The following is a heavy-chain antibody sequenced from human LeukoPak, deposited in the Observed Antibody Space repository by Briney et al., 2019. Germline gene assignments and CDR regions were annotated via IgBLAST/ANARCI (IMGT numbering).Heavy chain of an antibody. CDR1: GFTFSSYA. CDR3: AKSYDSSGYYRNLDY. D-gene: IGHD3-22*01. CDR2: ISGSGGST. Sequence: GGSLRLSCAASGFTFSSYATSWVRQAPGKGLEWVSAISGSGGSTYYADSVKGRFTISRDNSKNTLYLQMNSLRAEDTAVYYCAKSYDSSGYYRNLDYWGQGTLVTVSS. J-gene: IGHJ4*02. V-gene: IGHV3-23*01.